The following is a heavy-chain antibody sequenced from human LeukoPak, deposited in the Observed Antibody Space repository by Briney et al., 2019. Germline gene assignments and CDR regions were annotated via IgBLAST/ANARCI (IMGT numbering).Heavy chain of an antibody. D-gene: IGHD4-11*01. CDR2: IYYSGST. V-gene: IGHV4-59*01. CDR1: GGSISSYY. CDR3: ARVTTEGIGNWFDP. Sequence: SETLSLTCTVSGGSISSYYWSWIRQPPGKGLEWIGYIYYSGSTNYNPTLKSRVTISVDTSKNQFSLKLSSVTAADTAVYYCARVTTEGIGNWFDPWGQGTLVTVSS. J-gene: IGHJ5*02.